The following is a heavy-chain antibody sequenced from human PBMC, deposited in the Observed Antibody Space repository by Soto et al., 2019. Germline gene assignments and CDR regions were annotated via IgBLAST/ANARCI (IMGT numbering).Heavy chain of an antibody. CDR3: ARDFSSSADGFDH. CDR1: GYTFIVNY. CDR2: INPKSGGT. J-gene: IGHJ4*02. D-gene: IGHD6-6*01. Sequence: QVQLVQSGAEVKKPGASVKVSCKASGYTFIVNYVHWVRQAPGQGLEWMGWINPKSGGTNYAQTFQGRVTMTRDTSISTAYRELSRLRSDDTAVYYCARDFSSSADGFDHWGQGTLVTVSS. V-gene: IGHV1-2*02.